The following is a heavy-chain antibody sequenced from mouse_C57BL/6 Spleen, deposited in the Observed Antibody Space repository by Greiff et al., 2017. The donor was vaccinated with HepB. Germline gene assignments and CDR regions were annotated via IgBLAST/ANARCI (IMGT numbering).Heavy chain of an antibody. D-gene: IGHD2-10*01. Sequence: VQLQQSGAELVKPGASVKLSCKASGYTFTSYWMQWVKQRPGQGLEWIGEIDPSDSYTNYNQKFKGKATLTVDTSSSTAYMQLSSLTSEDSAVYYCARSLLSYFDYWGQGTTLTVSS. V-gene: IGHV1-50*01. CDR2: IDPSDSYT. J-gene: IGHJ2*01. CDR3: ARSLLSYFDY. CDR1: GYTFTSYW.